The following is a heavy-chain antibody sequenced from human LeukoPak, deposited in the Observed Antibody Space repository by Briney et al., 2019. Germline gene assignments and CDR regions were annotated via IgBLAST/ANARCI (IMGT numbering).Heavy chain of an antibody. CDR2: ISSSGSTI. J-gene: IGHJ4*02. V-gene: IGHV3-48*04. Sequence: GGSLRLSCAASGFSFSNYSMNWIRQAPGKGLQWVSYISSSGSTIYYADSVKGRFTISRDNAKNSLYLQMNSLRAEDTAVYYCARDMGISVNSLDYWGQGTLVTVSS. CDR1: GFSFSNYS. CDR3: ARDMGISVNSLDY. D-gene: IGHD1-26*01.